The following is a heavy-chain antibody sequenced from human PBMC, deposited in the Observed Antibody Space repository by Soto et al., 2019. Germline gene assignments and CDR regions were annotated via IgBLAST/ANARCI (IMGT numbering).Heavy chain of an antibody. J-gene: IGHJ5*01. D-gene: IGHD7-27*01. CDR2: IYKSATT. CDR1: GDSISNLDYF. CDR3: ARGRYCLTGRCFPNWFDS. Sequence: SETLSLTCSVSGDSISNLDYFWAWIRQPPGQALEYIGYIYKSATTYYNPSFESRVAISVDTSKSQFSLNVTSVTAAETAVYFCARGRYCLTGRCFPNWFDSWGQGALVTVSS. V-gene: IGHV4-30-4*01.